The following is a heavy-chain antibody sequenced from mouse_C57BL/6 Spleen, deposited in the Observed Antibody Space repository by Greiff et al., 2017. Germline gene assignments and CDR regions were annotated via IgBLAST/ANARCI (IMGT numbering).Heavy chain of an antibody. J-gene: IGHJ2*01. CDR3: ARWGRANWDYFDY. CDR2: IYPGSGST. D-gene: IGHD4-1*01. Sequence: QVQLQQPGAELVKPGASVKMSCKASGYTFTSYWITWVKQRPGQGLEWIGEIYPGSGSTNYNEKFKSKATLTVDTSSSTAYMQLSSLTSEDSAVYYCARWGRANWDYFDYWGHGTTLTVS. CDR1: GYTFTSYW. V-gene: IGHV1-55*01.